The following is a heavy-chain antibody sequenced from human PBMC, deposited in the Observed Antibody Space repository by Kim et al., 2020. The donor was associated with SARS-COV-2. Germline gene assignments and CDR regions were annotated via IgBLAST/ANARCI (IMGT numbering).Heavy chain of an antibody. CDR3: ARLACGKTGMAGCNYWFLGL. V-gene: IGHV4-59*08. CDR2: TYNGGST. D-gene: IGHD6-19*01. Sequence: SETLSITCTVSGDSISSHYWAWIRQPPGKGLEWIGDTYNGGSTNSNPSLKSRLTISVDTSKNQFSLKLRSLTAAETAVYYCARLACGKTGMAGCNYWFLGLWGRGTLVTVSS. J-gene: IGHJ2*01. CDR1: GDSISSHY.